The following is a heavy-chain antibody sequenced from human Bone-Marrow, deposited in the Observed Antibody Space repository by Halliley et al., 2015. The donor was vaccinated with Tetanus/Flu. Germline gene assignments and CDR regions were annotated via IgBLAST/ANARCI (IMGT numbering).Heavy chain of an antibody. CDR2: IYHSGSP. CDR3: AVYDILTGLGY. Sequence: LGWIGKIYHSGSPNYNPSLKSRVPISVDKSKNQFSLKLGSVTAADTAVYYCAVYDILTGLGYWGQGTLVTVSS. D-gene: IGHD3-9*01. J-gene: IGHJ4*02. V-gene: IGHV4-4*02.